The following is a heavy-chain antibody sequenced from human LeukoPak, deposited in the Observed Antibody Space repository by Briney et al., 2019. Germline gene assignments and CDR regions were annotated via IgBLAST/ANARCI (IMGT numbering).Heavy chain of an antibody. V-gene: IGHV3-11*01. CDR3: ARVVYCAGGICQIFAFDT. CDR2: ISGSGDTI. D-gene: IGHD2-15*01. CDR1: GFTFSDYY. J-gene: IGHJ3*02. Sequence: PGGSLRLSCAASGFTFSDYYMTWIRQTPGKGLEWVSYISGSGDTIFYADSVKVRFIISRDNAKNSLYLQLRSLRAEDTAMYFCARVVYCAGGICQIFAFDTWGRGTMVTVSS.